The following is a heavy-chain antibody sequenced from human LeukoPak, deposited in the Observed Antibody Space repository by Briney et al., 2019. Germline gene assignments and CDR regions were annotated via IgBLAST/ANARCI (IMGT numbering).Heavy chain of an antibody. V-gene: IGHV4-39*07. CDR3: ASITGDDY. D-gene: IGHD7-27*01. J-gene: IGHJ4*02. CDR2: IYYTGNS. Sequence: SETLSLTCTASGGSIRSSGYYWGWIRQPPGKGLEWIGDIYYTGNSYYSPSLKSRVTMSVDRSKNQFSLKLTSMTAADTAVYYCASITGDDYWGQGTLVTVSS. CDR1: GGSIRSSGYY.